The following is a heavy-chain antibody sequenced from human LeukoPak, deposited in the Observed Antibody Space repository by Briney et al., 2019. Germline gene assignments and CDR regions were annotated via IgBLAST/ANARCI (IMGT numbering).Heavy chain of an antibody. CDR2: IRYDGSNK. Sequence: GGSLRLSCTASGFSFSNYGMHWVRQAPGKGLEWVAFIRYDGSNKYYADSVKGRFTISRDNSKNTLYLQMNSLRAEDTAVYYCARHQRWYYYDSSGYYLRDYWGQGTLVTVSS. D-gene: IGHD3-22*01. CDR3: ARHQRWYYYDSSGYYLRDY. V-gene: IGHV3-30*02. CDR1: GFSFSNYG. J-gene: IGHJ4*02.